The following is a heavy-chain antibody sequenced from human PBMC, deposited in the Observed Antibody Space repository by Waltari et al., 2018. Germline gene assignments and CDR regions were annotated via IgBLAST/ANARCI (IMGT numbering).Heavy chain of an antibody. CDR3: ARQGRTSPYYGMDV. Sequence: QVQLQESGPGLVKPSETLSLTCSVSGVSMNSSYWSWIRQPPGKGLEGIGYIYYTGSTNYNPSLKTRVTVSVDTSKNQFSLKLSSVTAADTAVYYCARQGRTSPYYGMDVWGQGSTVTVSS. J-gene: IGHJ6*02. CDR1: GVSMNSSY. D-gene: IGHD2-2*01. CDR2: IYYTGST. V-gene: IGHV4-59*08.